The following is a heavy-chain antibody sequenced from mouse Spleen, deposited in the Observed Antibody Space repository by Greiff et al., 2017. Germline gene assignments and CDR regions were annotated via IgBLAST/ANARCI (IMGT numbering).Heavy chain of an antibody. Sequence: EVMLVESGGGLVQPGGSMKLSCVASGFTFSNYWMNWVRQSPEKGLEWVAQIRLKSDNYATHYAESVKGRFTISRDDSKSSVYLQMNNLRAEDTGIYYCTGITTVPRWGQGTSVTVSS. J-gene: IGHJ4*01. CDR2: IRLKSDNYAT. V-gene: IGHV6-3*01. CDR1: GFTFSNYW. CDR3: TGITTVPR. D-gene: IGHD1-1*01.